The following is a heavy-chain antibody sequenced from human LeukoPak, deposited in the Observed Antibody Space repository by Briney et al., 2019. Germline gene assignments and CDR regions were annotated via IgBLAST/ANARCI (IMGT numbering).Heavy chain of an antibody. J-gene: IGHJ6*03. CDR3: ARGGTSDYYYYMDV. Sequence: GGSLRLSCAASGFTFSSYSMNWVRQAPGKGLEWVSSISSSSYIYYADSVKGRFTISRDNAKNSLSLQMNSLRAEDTAVYYCARGGTSDYYYYMDVWGKGTTVTVSS. D-gene: IGHD2-2*01. V-gene: IGHV3-21*01. CDR2: ISSSSYI. CDR1: GFTFSSYS.